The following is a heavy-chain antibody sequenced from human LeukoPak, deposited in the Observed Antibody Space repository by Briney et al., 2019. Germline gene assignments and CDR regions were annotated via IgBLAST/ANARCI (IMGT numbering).Heavy chain of an antibody. CDR1: GGSISSYY. CDR2: IYYSGST. D-gene: IGHD4-17*01. Sequence: SETLSLTCTVSGGSISSYYWSWIRQPPGKGLEWIGYIYYSGSTNYNPSLKSRVTISVDTSKNQFSLKLSSVTAADTAVYYCARRGDPIDYGDAFDIWGQGTMVTVSS. V-gene: IGHV4-59*08. CDR3: ARRGDPIDYGDAFDI. J-gene: IGHJ3*02.